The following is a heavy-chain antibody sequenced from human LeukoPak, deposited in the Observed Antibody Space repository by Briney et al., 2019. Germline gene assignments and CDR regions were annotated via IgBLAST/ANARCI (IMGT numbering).Heavy chain of an antibody. CDR1: GFTFNSYV. V-gene: IGHV3-64D*06. J-gene: IGHJ4*02. D-gene: IGHD1-26*01. CDR3: VRGGYHDY. CDR2: ISSNGGST. Sequence: GGSLRLSCSASGFTFNSYVMHWVRQAPGKGLEYVSAISSNGGSTYYTDSVKGRFTISRDNSKNTLYFQISSLRAEDTAVYYCVRGGYHDYWGQGTLVTVSS.